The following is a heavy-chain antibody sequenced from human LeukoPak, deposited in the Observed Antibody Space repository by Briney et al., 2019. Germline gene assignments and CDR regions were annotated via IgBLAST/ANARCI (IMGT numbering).Heavy chain of an antibody. CDR2: ISGSGGST. CDR1: GFTFSSYA. CDR3: AKGSSGYFVDL. D-gene: IGHD3-22*01. J-gene: IGHJ5*02. Sequence: AGGSLRLSCAASGFTFSSYAMSWVRQAPGKGLGWVSAISGSGGSTYYADSVKGRFTISRDNSKNTLYLQMNSLRAEDTALYYCAKGSSGYFVDLWGQGTLVTVSS. V-gene: IGHV3-23*01.